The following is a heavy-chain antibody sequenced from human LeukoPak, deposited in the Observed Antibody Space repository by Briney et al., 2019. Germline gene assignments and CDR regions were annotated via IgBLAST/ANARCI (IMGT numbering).Heavy chain of an antibody. D-gene: IGHD3-22*01. J-gene: IGHJ6*02. CDR2: ISYDGSNK. CDR3: AKDYYYDSSGYWGYNYYYGMDV. V-gene: IGHV3-30*18. Sequence: GGSLRLSCAASGFTFSSYGMHWVRQAPGKGLEWVAVISYDGSNKYYADSVKGRFTISRDNSKNTLYLQMNSLRAEDTAVYYCAKDYYYDSSGYWGYNYYYGMDVWGQGTTVTVSS. CDR1: GFTFSSYG.